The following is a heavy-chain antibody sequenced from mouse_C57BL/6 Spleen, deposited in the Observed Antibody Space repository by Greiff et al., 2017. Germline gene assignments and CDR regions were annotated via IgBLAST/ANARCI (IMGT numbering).Heavy chain of an antibody. CDR1: GYTFTSYW. Sequence: QVQLQQPGAELVKPGASVKLSCKASGYTFTSYWMHWVKQRPGQGLEWIGMIHPNSGSTNYNEKFKSKATLTVDKSSSTAYMQLSSLTSEDSAVYYWARHYYGSSYDYWGQGTTLTVSA. D-gene: IGHD1-1*01. CDR2: IHPNSGST. J-gene: IGHJ2*01. V-gene: IGHV1-64*01. CDR3: ARHYYGSSYDY.